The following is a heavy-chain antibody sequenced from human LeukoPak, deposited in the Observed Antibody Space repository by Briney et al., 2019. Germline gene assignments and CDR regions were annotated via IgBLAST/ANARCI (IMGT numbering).Heavy chain of an antibody. V-gene: IGHV1-46*01. D-gene: IGHD5-12*01. CDR3: ARGPYDSSLSYYYYMDV. CDR1: GYTFTSYY. Sequence: ASVKVSCKASGYTFTSYYMHWVRQAPGQGLEWMGIINPSGGGTSYAQKFQGRVTMTRDTSTSTVYTELSSLSSEDTAVYYCARGPYDSSLSYYYYMDVWAKGTRSPSP. CDR2: INPSGGGT. J-gene: IGHJ6*03.